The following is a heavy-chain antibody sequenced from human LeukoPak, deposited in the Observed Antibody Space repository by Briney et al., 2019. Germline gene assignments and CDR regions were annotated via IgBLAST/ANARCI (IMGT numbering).Heavy chain of an antibody. D-gene: IGHD5-12*01. V-gene: IGHV4-4*07. CDR3: ARCSGNGYDYSWLDP. CDR1: GGSLSTYY. CDR2: IYSSGTT. J-gene: IGHJ5*02. Sequence: SETLSLTCTVSGGSLSTYYWSWIRQPAGKGLEWSGRIYSSGTTNYNPSLKSRVIMSVDTSKNQFSLKLTSVTAADTAVYYCARCSGNGYDYSWLDPWGQGTLVTVSS.